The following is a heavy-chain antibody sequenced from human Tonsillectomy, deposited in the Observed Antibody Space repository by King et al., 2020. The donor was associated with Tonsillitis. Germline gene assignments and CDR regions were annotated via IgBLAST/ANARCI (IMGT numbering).Heavy chain of an antibody. V-gene: IGHV1-46*03. J-gene: IGHJ4*02. CDR3: ARGSIVATITDTGFDY. CDR2: INPSGGST. D-gene: IGHD5-12*01. CDR1: GYTFTSYY. Sequence: LVPSGAEVKKPGASVKVSCKASGYTFTSYYMHWVRQAPGQGLEWMGIINPSGGSTSYAQKFQGRVTMTRDTSTSTVYMELSSLRSEDTAVYYCARGSIVATITDTGFDYWGQGTLVTVSS.